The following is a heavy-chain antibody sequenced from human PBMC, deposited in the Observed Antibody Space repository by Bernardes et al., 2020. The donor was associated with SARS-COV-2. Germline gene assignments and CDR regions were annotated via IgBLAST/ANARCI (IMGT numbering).Heavy chain of an antibody. CDR3: ARGIVVLPTDVDDLEWLLVPHYYSLMDV. J-gene: IGHJ6*02. Sequence: SVKVSCKASRGTFTNYATNWVRQAPGQGLEWMGGIIPIFGTPNYAQKFLGRVTITADESTSTAHMELSSLRPEDTATYYCARGIVVLPTDVDDLEWLLVPHYYSLMDVWDRGTTVTVSS. CDR1: RGTFTNYA. CDR2: IIPIFGTP. V-gene: IGHV1-69*13. D-gene: IGHD3-3*01.